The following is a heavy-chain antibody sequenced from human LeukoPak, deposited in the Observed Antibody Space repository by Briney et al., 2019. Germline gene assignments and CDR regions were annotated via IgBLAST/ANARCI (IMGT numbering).Heavy chain of an antibody. D-gene: IGHD6-6*01. CDR2: IYTSGST. J-gene: IGHJ6*03. CDR1: GGSISGYY. Sequence: SETLSLTCTVSGGSISGYYWSWIRRPAGKGLEWIGRIYTSGSTNYNPSLKSRVTMSVDTSKNQFSLKLSSVTAADTAVYYCARSSSSEGYYYYYMDVWGKGTTVTVSS. V-gene: IGHV4-4*07. CDR3: ARSSSSEGYYYYYMDV.